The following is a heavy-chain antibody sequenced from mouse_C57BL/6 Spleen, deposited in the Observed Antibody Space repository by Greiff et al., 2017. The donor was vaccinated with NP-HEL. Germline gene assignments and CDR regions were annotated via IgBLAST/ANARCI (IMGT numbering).Heavy chain of an antibody. CDR3: TRDKMVTGYFDY. CDR1: GFTFSSYA. CDR2: ISSGGDYI. D-gene: IGHD2-2*01. V-gene: IGHV5-9-1*02. J-gene: IGHJ2*01. Sequence: EVKLVESGEGLVKPGGSLKLSCAASGFTFSSYAMSWVRQTPEKRLEWVAYISSGGDYIYYADTVKGRFTISRDNARNTLYLQMSSLKSEDTAMYYCTRDKMVTGYFDYWGKGTTLTVSS.